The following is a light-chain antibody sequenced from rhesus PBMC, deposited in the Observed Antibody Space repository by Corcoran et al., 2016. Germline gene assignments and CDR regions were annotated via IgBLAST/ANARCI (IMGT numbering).Light chain of an antibody. CDR3: QQSSNLLT. V-gene: IGKV3-24*04. CDR1: QSVGSY. Sequence: ETVVTQSPATLSLSPGERATLSCRASQSVGSYLAWYQQKPGQAPRLLIYGASSRATGIPDRLSVMWSGTDFTLTISSLEPEDVGVYYCQQSSNLLTFGGGTKVEIK. CDR2: GAS. J-gene: IGKJ4*01.